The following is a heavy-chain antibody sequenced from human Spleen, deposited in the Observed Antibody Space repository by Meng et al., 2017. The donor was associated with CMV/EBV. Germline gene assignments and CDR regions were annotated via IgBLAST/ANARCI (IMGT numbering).Heavy chain of an antibody. J-gene: IGHJ4*02. V-gene: IGHV3-23*01. CDR2: ISDSGGDT. CDR3: AKASGSSNNRSLDY. Sequence: ASGFTFSDSGMSWVRQAPGKGLEWVSGISDSGGDTYYTDSVKGRFTITRDNSKNTLYVQMNSLRAEDTAIYYCAKASGSSNNRSLDYWGQGILVTVSS. D-gene: IGHD1-14*01. CDR1: GFTFSDSG.